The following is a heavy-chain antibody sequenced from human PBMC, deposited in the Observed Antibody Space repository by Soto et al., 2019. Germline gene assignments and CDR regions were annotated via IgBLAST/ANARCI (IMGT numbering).Heavy chain of an antibody. J-gene: IGHJ4*02. D-gene: IGHD5-12*01. V-gene: IGHV4-34*01. CDR2: INHSGST. CDR1: GGSFSGYY. CDR3: ARGLGRPIVATTGFDY. Sequence: SETLSLTCAVYGGSFSGYYWSWIRQPPGKGLEWIGEINHSGSTNYNPSLKSRVTISVDTSKNQFSLKLSSVTAADTAVYYCARGLGRPIVATTGFDYWGQGTLVTVSS.